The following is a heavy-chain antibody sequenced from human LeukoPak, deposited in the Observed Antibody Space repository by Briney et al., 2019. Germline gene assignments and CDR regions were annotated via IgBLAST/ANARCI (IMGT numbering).Heavy chain of an antibody. CDR2: IYYSGST. D-gene: IGHD3-10*01. CDR3: ATQGNYFDY. CDR1: GGSISSSSYY. J-gene: IGHJ4*02. Sequence: SETLSLTCTVSGGSISSSSYYWGWIRQPPGKGLEWIGSIYYSGSTYYNPSLKSRVTISVDTSKNQFSLKLSSVTAAGTAVYYCATQGNYFDYWGQGTLVTVSS. V-gene: IGHV4-39*01.